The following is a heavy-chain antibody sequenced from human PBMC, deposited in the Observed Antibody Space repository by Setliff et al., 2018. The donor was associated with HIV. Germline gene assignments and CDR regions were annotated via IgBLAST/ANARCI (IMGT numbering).Heavy chain of an antibody. J-gene: IGHJ4*02. CDR1: GGSISNKTHY. CDR3: ARLGYSIDLRRLDY. CDR2: IYYSGST. Sequence: AETLSLTCTVSGGSISNKTHYWGWIRQPPGRGLEWIGSIYYSGSTYYNPSLKSRLTISIDTSKNQFSLKLNSVTATDTALYYCARLGYSIDLRRLDYWGQGAQVTVSS. D-gene: IGHD6-13*01. V-gene: IGHV4-39*01.